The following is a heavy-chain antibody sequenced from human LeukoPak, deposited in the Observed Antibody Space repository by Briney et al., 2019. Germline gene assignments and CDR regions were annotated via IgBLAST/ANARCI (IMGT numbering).Heavy chain of an antibody. J-gene: IGHJ4*02. CDR2: ITSDGSST. CDR1: GFTFSSTW. CDR3: ARAAYSSGPDY. D-gene: IGHD6-19*01. Sequence: PGGSLRLSCAASGFTFSSTWMHWVRQPPGKGLVWVARITSDGSSTTYAESVKGRFTISRDNAKNTLYLQMNSLRAEDTAVYYCARAAYSSGPDYWGQGTLVTVSS. V-gene: IGHV3-74*03.